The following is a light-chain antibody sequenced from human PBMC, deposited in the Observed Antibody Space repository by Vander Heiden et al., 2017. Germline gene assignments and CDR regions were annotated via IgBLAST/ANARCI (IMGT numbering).Light chain of an antibody. CDR1: QSVSSN. J-gene: IGKJ1*01. V-gene: IGKV3-15*01. Sequence: EIVMTQSPATLSVSPGESATLSCRAGQSVSSNLAWYQQKPGRAPTLFIYDTSTRATGVPARFSGSGSGTEFTLTISSLQSEDFAVYFCQQDNNWPRTFGQGTKVEIK. CDR3: QQDNNWPRT. CDR2: DTS.